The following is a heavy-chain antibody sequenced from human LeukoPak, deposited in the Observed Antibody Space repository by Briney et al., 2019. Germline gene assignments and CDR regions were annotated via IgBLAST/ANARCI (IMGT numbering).Heavy chain of an antibody. CDR3: ARGGLRFLEWPLYYFDY. CDR1: GGSISSGGYS. Sequence: SQTLSLTCAASGGSISSGGYSWSWIRQPPGKGLEWIGYIYHSGSTYYNPSLKSRVTISVDRSKNQFSLKLSSVTAADTAVYYCARGGLRFLEWPLYYFDYWGQGTLVTVSS. D-gene: IGHD3-3*01. V-gene: IGHV4-30-2*01. J-gene: IGHJ4*02. CDR2: IYHSGST.